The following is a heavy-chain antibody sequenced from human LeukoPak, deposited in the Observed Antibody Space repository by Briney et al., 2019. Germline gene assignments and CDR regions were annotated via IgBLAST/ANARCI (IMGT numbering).Heavy chain of an antibody. CDR1: GFTFSSYS. CDR2: ISSSSYI. V-gene: IGHV3-21*01. Sequence: GGSLRLSCAASGFTFSSYSMNWVRQAPGKGLEWVSSISSSSYIYYADSVKGRFTISRDNAKNSLYLQMNSLRAEDTAVYYCARNSEWLVVGYYYYYMDVWGQGTLVTVSS. J-gene: IGHJ6*03. D-gene: IGHD6-19*01. CDR3: ARNSEWLVVGYYYYYMDV.